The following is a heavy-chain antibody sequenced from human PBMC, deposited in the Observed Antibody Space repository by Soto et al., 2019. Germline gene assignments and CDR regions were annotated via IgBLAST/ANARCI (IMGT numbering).Heavy chain of an antibody. V-gene: IGHV4-39*02. CDR3: ARDIVVVLSPADWFDP. Sequence: SETLSLTCTVSGGSISSSSYYWGWIRQPPGKGLEWIGSIYYSGSTYYNPSLKSRVTISVDTSKNQFSLKLSSVTAADTAVYYCARDIVVVLSPADWFDPWVQGTLVTVSS. CDR2: IYYSGST. CDR1: GGSISSSSYY. D-gene: IGHD2-15*01. J-gene: IGHJ5*02.